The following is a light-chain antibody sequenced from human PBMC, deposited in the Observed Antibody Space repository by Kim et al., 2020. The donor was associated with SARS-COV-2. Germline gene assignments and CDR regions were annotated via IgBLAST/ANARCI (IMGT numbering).Light chain of an antibody. V-gene: IGLV2-18*02. CDR2: EVT. J-gene: IGLJ2*01. CDR1: GRYLGSYNP. CDR3: SSYATSSIVV. Sequence: GQSSHLSCTGTGRYLGSYNPVPGYQPPPGTAPKLIIYEVTNRPSGVPDRFSGSKSGNTASLTISGLRPEDEADYYCSSYATSSIVVFGGGTKLTVL.